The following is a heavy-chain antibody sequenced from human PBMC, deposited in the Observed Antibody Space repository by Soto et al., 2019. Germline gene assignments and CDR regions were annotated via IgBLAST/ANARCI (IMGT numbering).Heavy chain of an antibody. CDR2: IKQDGREK. CDR3: ARDAAAGFDY. J-gene: IGHJ4*02. D-gene: IGHD6-25*01. V-gene: IGHV3-7*03. Sequence: EVQLVESGGGLVQPGGSLRLSCAPSGFTFSTYWMTWVRQAPGKGLEWVANIKQDGREKYYVDSVKGRFTISRDNAKNSLYLQMNSLRADDTAMYYCARDAAAGFDYWGQGTLVTVSS. CDR1: GFTFSTYW.